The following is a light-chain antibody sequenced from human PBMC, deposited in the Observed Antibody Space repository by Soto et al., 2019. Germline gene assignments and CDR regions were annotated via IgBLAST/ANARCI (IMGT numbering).Light chain of an antibody. CDR2: LAS. J-gene: IGKJ4*01. CDR3: QEYYCPPIP. CDR1: QSVLYSSNNKNY. Sequence: DIVMTQSPYSLAVSLGERATINCKSSQSVLYSSNNKNYLAWDQQKRVQPPRLLICLASTRESGVPDRFSGSGSGTDFHLPIISMEAEDVGVYYCQEYYCPPIPFGGGTRV. V-gene: IGKV4-1*01.